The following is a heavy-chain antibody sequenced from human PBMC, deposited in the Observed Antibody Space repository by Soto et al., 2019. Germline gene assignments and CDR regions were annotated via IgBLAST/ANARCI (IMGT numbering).Heavy chain of an antibody. Sequence: ASVKVSCKASGYTFTRYDINWVRHATGQGLEYLGWMNPNSGNTGYVQKFQGRVTMTRDTSISTAYMELSSLRSEDTAVYFCARGVKYGAYSRWFDPWGQGTLVTVSS. CDR2: MNPNSGNT. D-gene: IGHD4-17*01. CDR3: ARGVKYGAYSRWFDP. CDR1: GYTFTRYD. J-gene: IGHJ5*02. V-gene: IGHV1-8*01.